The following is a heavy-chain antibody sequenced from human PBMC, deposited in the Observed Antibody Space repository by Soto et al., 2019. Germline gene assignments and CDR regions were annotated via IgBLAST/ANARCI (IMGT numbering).Heavy chain of an antibody. CDR2: IYPGDSDT. Sequence: PGESLKISCKGSGYSFTSYWIGWVRQMPGKGLEWMGLIYPGDSDTRYSPSFQGQVTISADKSISTAYLQWSSLKASDTAMYYCARHSSPYYYDSSGYYSPFDYWGQGTLVTVSS. D-gene: IGHD3-22*01. J-gene: IGHJ4*02. CDR3: ARHSSPYYYDSSGYYSPFDY. CDR1: GYSFTSYW. V-gene: IGHV5-51*01.